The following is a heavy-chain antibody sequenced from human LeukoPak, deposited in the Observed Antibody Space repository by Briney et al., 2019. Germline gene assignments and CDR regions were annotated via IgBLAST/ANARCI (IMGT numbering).Heavy chain of an antibody. D-gene: IGHD2-21*02. CDR1: GFTFDDYA. CDR2: ISWNSGSI. J-gene: IGHJ4*02. V-gene: IGHV3-9*01. CDR3: AKGDRIGDSASEPDY. Sequence: GGSLRLSCAASGFTFDDYAMHWVRQAPGKGLEWVSGISWNSGSIGYADSVKGRFTISRDNSKNTLYLQMNSLRAEDTAVYYCAKGDRIGDSASEPDYWGQGTLVTVSS.